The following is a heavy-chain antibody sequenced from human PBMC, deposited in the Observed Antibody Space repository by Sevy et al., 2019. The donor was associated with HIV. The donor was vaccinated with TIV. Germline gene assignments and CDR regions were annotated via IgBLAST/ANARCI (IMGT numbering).Heavy chain of an antibody. CDR2: NSSSGSSI. D-gene: IGHD2-8*01. CDR1: GFTFSSYD. J-gene: IGHJ5*02. CDR3: TRNGGAFDNGFDP. Sequence: GGSLRLSCTASGFTFSSYDMNWVRQAPGKGLEWVSKNSSSGSSIYYADSVKGRFTTSRDNAKNSLNLQMNSLRAEDTAVYYCTRNGGAFDNGFDPWGQGTLVTVSS. V-gene: IGHV3-48*03.